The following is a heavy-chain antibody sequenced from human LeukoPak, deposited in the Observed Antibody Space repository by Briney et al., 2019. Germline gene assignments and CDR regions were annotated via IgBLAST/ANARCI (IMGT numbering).Heavy chain of an antibody. V-gene: IGHV4-61*02. D-gene: IGHD3-16*02. CDR2: IYTSGST. J-gene: IGHJ6*04. Sequence: SETLSLTCTASGGTISSGSYYWSWIRQPAGKGLEWIGRIYTSGSTNYNPSLKRRVTISVDTSKNQFSLKLSAVTAADTAVYYCARGPVGLSCMDVWGKGTTVTVSS. CDR1: GGTISSGSYY. CDR3: ARGPVGLSCMDV.